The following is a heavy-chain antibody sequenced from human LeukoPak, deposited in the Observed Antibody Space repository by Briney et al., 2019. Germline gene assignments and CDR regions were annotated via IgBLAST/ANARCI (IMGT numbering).Heavy chain of an antibody. CDR1: GGAINSYH. J-gene: IGHJ5*02. CDR3: ARGAVVVVAASRVAWFDP. CDR2: IYYSGSP. V-gene: IGHV4-59*01. Sequence: SETLSLTCTVSGGAINSYHWTWIRQPPGKGLEWIGDIYYSGSPDYSPSLKSRVTISVATSKTQFSLKMSSATAADTAVYYCARGAVVVVAASRVAWFDPWGQGTLVTVSS. D-gene: IGHD2-15*01.